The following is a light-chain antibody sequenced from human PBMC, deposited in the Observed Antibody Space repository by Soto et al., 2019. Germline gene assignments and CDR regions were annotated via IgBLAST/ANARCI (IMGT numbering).Light chain of an antibody. CDR2: EVS. Sequence: DVVMTQSPLSLPVTLGQAASISCRSSQSLVYSDGNTYLNWFHQRPGQSPRRLIHEVSNRDSGVPDRIRGSGSGTDFTLKISRVAAADVGVFYCMQGTRWPHTFGQGPSLEIE. CDR1: QSLVYSDGNTY. V-gene: IGKV2-30*01. CDR3: MQGTRWPHT. J-gene: IGKJ2*01.